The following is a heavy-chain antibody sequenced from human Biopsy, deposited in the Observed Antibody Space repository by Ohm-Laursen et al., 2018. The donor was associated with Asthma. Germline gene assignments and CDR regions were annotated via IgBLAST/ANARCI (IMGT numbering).Heavy chain of an antibody. CDR2: MYHSGSP. CDR1: GGSITSSSYY. CDR3: VRHQYSSSWSTFDY. V-gene: IGHV4-39*01. J-gene: IGHJ4*02. Sequence: SETLSLTCTVSGGSITSSSYYWGWIRQPPGKGMEWIGSMYHSGSPYYHPSLKSRPTISLDTSKNQLSLKKSSVTAADTAVYFCVRHQYSSSWSTFDYWGQGALVTVSS. D-gene: IGHD3-22*01.